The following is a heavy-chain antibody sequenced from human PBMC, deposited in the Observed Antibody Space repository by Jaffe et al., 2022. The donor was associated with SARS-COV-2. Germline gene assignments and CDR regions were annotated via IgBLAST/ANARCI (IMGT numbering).Heavy chain of an antibody. CDR1: GGSISSGSYY. CDR2: IYTSGST. D-gene: IGHD1-26*01. Sequence: QVQLQESGPGLVKPSQTLSLTCTVSGGSISSGSYYWSWIRQPAGKGLEWIGRIYTSGSTNYNPSLKSRVTISVDTSKNQFSLKLSSVTAADTAVYYCARDRGYLDGMDVWGQGTTVTVSS. V-gene: IGHV4-61*02. J-gene: IGHJ6*02. CDR3: ARDRGYLDGMDV.